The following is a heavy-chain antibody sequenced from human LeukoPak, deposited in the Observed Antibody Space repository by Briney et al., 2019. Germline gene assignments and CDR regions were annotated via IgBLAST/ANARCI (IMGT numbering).Heavy chain of an antibody. D-gene: IGHD2-8*02. CDR3: ASGLTGGGAY. CDR1: GFRFSTHS. CDR2: ISDDSTTI. V-gene: IGHV3-48*02. J-gene: IGHJ4*02. Sequence: PGGSLRLSCAASGFRFSTHSMNWVRQAPGKGLEWVAYISDDSTTIYYADSVTGRFTISRDSAKNSLYLQMNSLRDEDTAVYYCASGLTGGGAYWGQGTLVTVSS.